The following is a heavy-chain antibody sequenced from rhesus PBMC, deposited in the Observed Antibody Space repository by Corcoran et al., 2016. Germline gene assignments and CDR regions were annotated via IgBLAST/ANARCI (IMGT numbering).Heavy chain of an antibody. D-gene: IGHD3-16*01. J-gene: IGHJ4*01. Sequence: QLQLQESGPGLVKPSETLSVTCAVSGGSISSSYWSWIRQTPGKGLEWIGYIYGSGSSTNDNPSLKSRVNLSLDTSKNQLSLKLSSVTTADTAVYYCASSYYSGSYYFYWGQGVLVTVSS. CDR2: IYGSGSST. V-gene: IGHV4-169*01. CDR3: ASSYYSGSYYFY. CDR1: GGSISSSY.